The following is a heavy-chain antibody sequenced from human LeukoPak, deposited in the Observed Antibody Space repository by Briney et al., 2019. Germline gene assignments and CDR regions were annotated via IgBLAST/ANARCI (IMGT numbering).Heavy chain of an antibody. CDR2: INQDGSAR. D-gene: IGHD5-12*01. J-gene: IGHJ4*02. Sequence: GGSLRLSCAASGFSLSSHWMSWVRQAPGKGLEWVANINQDGSARYYVDSVKGRFTTSRDNAKNSMYLQMNSLRPEDTAVYYCARWDIRGTAHQLDYWGQGTRVTVSS. V-gene: IGHV3-7*01. CDR1: GFSLSSHW. CDR3: ARWDIRGTAHQLDY.